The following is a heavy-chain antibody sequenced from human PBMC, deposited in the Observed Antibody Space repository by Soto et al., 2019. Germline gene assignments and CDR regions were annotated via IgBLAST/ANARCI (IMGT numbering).Heavy chain of an antibody. J-gene: IGHJ4*02. CDR1: GYTLTELS. CDR2: FDPEDGET. Sequence: ASVKVSCKVSGYTLTELSMHWVRQSPGKGLEWMGGFDPEDGETIYAQKFQGRVTMTEDTSTDTAYMELSSLRSEDTAVYYCATSPIVVVPAAYYFECWGRGTLVTVSS. D-gene: IGHD2-2*01. V-gene: IGHV1-24*01. CDR3: ATSPIVVVPAAYYFEC.